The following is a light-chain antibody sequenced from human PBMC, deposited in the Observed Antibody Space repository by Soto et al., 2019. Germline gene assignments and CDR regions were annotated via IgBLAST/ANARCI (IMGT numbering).Light chain of an antibody. J-gene: IGKJ1*01. CDR1: QDIKTY. Sequence: IQMTQSPCSLSASVGDRVTITCRASQDIKTYLNWYQQKPGKAPKLLIYAASSLQSGVPSRFSGSGSETDFTLTISSLQPEDFATYYCQHSYNIPRTFGQGTKVDIK. CDR3: QHSYNIPRT. V-gene: IGKV1-39*01. CDR2: AAS.